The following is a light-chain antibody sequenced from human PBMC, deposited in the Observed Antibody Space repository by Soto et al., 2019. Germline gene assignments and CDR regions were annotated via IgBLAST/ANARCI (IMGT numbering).Light chain of an antibody. CDR2: AAS. Sequence: DIQMTQSPSPLSASVGDRVTITCRASQTIRNYLNWYQQKPGEAPKLLIYAASRLQSGVPSRFSGSGSGTDFTLTINTLQPEDIATYYCQKYNSAPWTFGQGTKVDIK. CDR3: QKYNSAPWT. V-gene: IGKV1-39*01. J-gene: IGKJ1*01. CDR1: QTIRNY.